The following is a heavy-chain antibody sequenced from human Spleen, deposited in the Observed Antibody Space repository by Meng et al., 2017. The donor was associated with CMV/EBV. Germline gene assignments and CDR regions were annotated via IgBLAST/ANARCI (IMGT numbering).Heavy chain of an antibody. Sequence: ASVKVSCKASGYTFTNYDINWVRQAPGQGLEWVGWMNPNSGNTGQAQRFQGRLTSGWDTSISTAYMELTNLTYDDTAIYYCARVQDGPRSHDVDSDFDYWGQGALVTVSS. CDR3: ARVQDGPRSHDVDSDFDY. CDR1: GYTFTNYD. V-gene: IGHV1-8*03. D-gene: IGHD2-15*01. J-gene: IGHJ4*02. CDR2: MNPNSGNT.